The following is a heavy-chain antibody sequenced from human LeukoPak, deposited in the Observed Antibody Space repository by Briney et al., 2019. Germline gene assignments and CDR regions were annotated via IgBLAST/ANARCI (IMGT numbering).Heavy chain of an antibody. J-gene: IGHJ3*01. Sequence: AGGSLRLSCAASGFTFSSYEMNWVRQAPGKGLEWVSYISFSSATIHYADSVKGRFTISRDNAKNSLYLQLNSLRAEDTALYYCARDTHYYGSGSPAFDLWGRGTMVTVSS. CDR2: ISFSSATI. CDR1: GFTFSSYE. V-gene: IGHV3-48*01. CDR3: ARDTHYYGSGSPAFDL. D-gene: IGHD3-10*01.